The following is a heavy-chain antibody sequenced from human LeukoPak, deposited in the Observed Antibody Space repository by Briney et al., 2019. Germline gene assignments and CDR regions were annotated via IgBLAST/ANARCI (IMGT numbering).Heavy chain of an antibody. V-gene: IGHV3-53*01. J-gene: IGHJ6*02. CDR3: ARDQDYYYGMDV. CDR2: IYSGGST. Sequence: QPGGSLRLSCAASGFTVSSNYMSWVRQAPGKGLEWVSVIYSGGSTYYADSVKGRFTISRDNSKNTLYLQMNSLRAEDTAVYYCARDQDYYYGMDVWGQGTTVTVSS. CDR1: GFTVSSNY.